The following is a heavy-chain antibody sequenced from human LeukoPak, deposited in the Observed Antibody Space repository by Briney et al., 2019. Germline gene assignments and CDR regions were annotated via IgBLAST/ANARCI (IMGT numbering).Heavy chain of an antibody. CDR2: ISGSGGST. D-gene: IGHD3-3*01. V-gene: IGHV3-23*01. CDR3: AKDQIPRGSGFWSGYYHDAFDI. CDR1: GFTFSSYA. Sequence: GGSLRLSCAASGFTFSSYAMSWVRQAPGKGLEWVSAISGSGGSTYYADSVKGRFTISRDNSKNTLYLQMNSLRAEDTAVYYCAKDQIPRGSGFWSGYYHDAFDIWGQGKMVTVSS. J-gene: IGHJ3*02.